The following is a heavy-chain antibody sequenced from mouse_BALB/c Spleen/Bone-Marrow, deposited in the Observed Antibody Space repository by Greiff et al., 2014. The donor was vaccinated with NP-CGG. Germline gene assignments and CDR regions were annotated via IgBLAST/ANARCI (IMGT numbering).Heavy chain of an antibody. CDR3: ARVTRDY. V-gene: IGHV1-54*01. CDR1: GYAFTNYL. Sequence: VQLQQFGDELVKPGTSVKVSCKASGYAFTNYLIERFKQRPGQGLEWIGRINPGIGGTTYNAKFKGKATLTADKSSTPAYMQRSSPTADDAAVYFCARVTRDYWGQGTTLTVSS. CDR2: INPGIGGT. J-gene: IGHJ2*01.